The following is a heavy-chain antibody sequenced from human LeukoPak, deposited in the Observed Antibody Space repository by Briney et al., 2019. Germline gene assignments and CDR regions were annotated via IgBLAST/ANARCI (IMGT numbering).Heavy chain of an antibody. D-gene: IGHD3-3*01. V-gene: IGHV3-30*02. CDR1: GFTFSSYG. CDR3: AKDSPDYDFWSGYPLLDY. J-gene: IGHJ4*02. CDR2: IRYDGSNK. Sequence: PGGSLRLSCAASGFTFSSYGMHWVRQAPGKGLEWVAIIRYDGSNKYYADSVKGRFTISRDNSKNTLYLQMNSLRAEDTAVYYCAKDSPDYDFWSGYPLLDYWGQGTLVTVSS.